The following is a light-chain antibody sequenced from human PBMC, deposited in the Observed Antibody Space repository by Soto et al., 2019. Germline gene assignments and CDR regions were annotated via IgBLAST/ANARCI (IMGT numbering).Light chain of an antibody. CDR3: QQYNNWPQT. CDR1: QSVSSS. V-gene: IGKV3-15*01. J-gene: IGKJ1*01. CDR2: GAS. Sequence: MPKAPSTRSVSLAPRAPLSCRASQSVSSSLAWYQQKPGQAPRLLIYGASTRATGIPARFSGSGSGTEFTLTISSLQSEDFAVYYCQQYNNWPQTFGQGTKVDIK.